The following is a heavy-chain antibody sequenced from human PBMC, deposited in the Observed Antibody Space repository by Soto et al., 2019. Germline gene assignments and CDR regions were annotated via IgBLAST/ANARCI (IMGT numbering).Heavy chain of an antibody. Sequence: SETLSLTCAVYGGSFSGYYWSWIRQPPGKGLEWIGEINHSGSTRYNPSLKSRVTISVDTSKNQFSLKLTSVTAADTAVYYCARSALRYFDWLLSYFDYWGQGTLVTVSS. D-gene: IGHD3-9*01. CDR1: GGSFSGYY. CDR2: INHSGST. V-gene: IGHV4-34*01. CDR3: ARSALRYFDWLLSYFDY. J-gene: IGHJ4*02.